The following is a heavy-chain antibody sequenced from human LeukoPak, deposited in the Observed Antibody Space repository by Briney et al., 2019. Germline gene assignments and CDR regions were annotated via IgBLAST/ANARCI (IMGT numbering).Heavy chain of an antibody. J-gene: IGHJ4*02. V-gene: IGHV1-8*03. CDR1: VYTFTNYD. CDR2: MNPNSGNT. CDR3: ARRSDYYDSSAYYY. D-gene: IGHD3-22*01. Sequence: GASVKVSCKASVYTFTNYDINWVRQATGQGLEWMGWMNPNSGNTGYAQKFQGRVTITRDTSIGTAYMELSSLRSDDTAVYYCARRSDYYDSSAYYYWGQGTLVTVSS.